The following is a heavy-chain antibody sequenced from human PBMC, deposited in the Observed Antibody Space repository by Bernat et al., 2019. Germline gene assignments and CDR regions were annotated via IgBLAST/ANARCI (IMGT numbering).Heavy chain of an antibody. D-gene: IGHD6-19*01. J-gene: IGHJ4*02. CDR1: GFTVNSNY. CDR3: AREGVEAVTGKGPLGY. CDR2: IYSGGST. V-gene: IGHV3-53*01. Sequence: EVQLVESGGGLIQPGGSLRVSCAASGFTVNSNYMSWVRQAPGKGLEWVSVIYSGGSTYYAASVKGRFTISRDNSKNTLYLQMNSLRAEDTAVYYCAREGVEAVTGKGPLGYWGQGTLVTVSS.